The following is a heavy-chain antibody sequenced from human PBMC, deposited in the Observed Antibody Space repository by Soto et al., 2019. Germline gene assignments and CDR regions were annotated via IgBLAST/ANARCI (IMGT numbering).Heavy chain of an antibody. D-gene: IGHD2-15*01. CDR1: GGTFNTYT. CDR2: IIPILGMT. V-gene: IGHV1-69*02. CDR3: ADLGGGPPLMDV. J-gene: IGHJ6*03. Sequence: QVKLVQSGAEVKKPGSSVKVSCKASGGTFNTYTIGWVRQAPGQGLEWMGRIIPILGMTNYAQKFQGRVTITADKSTNTAYMEPRSLRAEGTAVYYCADLGGGPPLMDVWGKGTTVTVSS.